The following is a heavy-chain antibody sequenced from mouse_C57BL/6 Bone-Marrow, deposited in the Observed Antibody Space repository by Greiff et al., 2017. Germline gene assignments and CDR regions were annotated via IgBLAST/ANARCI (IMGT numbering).Heavy chain of an antibody. J-gene: IGHJ4*01. D-gene: IGHD2-1*01. CDR3: ARENYGKRMDD. Sequence: EVKLVESGPVLVKPGASVKMSCKASGYTFTDYYMNWVKQSHGKSLEWIGVINPYNGGTRYNQQFKGKATLTVDKSSSTACMELYRLTSEDSAVYYCARENYGKRMDDWGQGTSVTVSS. V-gene: IGHV1-19*01. CDR2: INPYNGGT. CDR1: GYTFTDYY.